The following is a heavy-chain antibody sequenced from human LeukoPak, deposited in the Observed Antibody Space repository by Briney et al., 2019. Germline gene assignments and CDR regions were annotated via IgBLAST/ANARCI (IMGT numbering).Heavy chain of an antibody. D-gene: IGHD2-15*01. CDR2: IHNSGRT. V-gene: IGHV4-59*01. CDR1: AGSISTYY. CDR3: ARETCSGGSCAFDY. Sequence: PSETLSLTCTVSAGSISTYYWSWIQQPPGKGLEWIGYIHNSGRTYYNPSLNTRVTISVDTSNNQFSLKLSSVTAADTAVYYCARETCSGGSCAFDYWGQGTLVTVSS. J-gene: IGHJ4*02.